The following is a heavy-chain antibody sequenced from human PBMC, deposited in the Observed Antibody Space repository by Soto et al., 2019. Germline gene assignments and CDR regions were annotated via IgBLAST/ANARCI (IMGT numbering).Heavy chain of an antibody. J-gene: IGHJ6*02. CDR3: ARDKDRQQLGGNYYYGIDV. Sequence: QVQLVQSGAEVKKPGSSVTVSCKASGGTFGNSAISWVRQAPGQGLEWMGGIIPIFSTPDYAQKFQGRITITADDSTTTAYMELTSLKSDDTAVYYCARDKDRQQLGGNYYYGIDVWGQGTTVTVSS. D-gene: IGHD2-15*01. CDR1: GGTFGNSA. CDR2: IIPIFSTP. V-gene: IGHV1-69*12.